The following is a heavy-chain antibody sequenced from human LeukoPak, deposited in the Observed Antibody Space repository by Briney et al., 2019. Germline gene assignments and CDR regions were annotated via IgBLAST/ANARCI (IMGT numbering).Heavy chain of an antibody. D-gene: IGHD4-17*01. CDR2: IHPNSGGT. CDR1: GYTFTGYY. CDR3: ARDDGAYFSFDS. J-gene: IGHJ4*02. V-gene: IGHV1-2*02. Sequence: ASVKVSCKASGYTFTGYYLHWVRQAPGQGLERMGWIHPNSGGTNFAQKFQGRVSMTRDTSVSTAYMELSRLKSDDTAVFYCARDDGAYFSFDSWGQGTLVTVSS.